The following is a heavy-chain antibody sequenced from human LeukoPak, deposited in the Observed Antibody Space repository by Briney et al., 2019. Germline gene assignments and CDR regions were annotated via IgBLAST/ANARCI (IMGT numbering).Heavy chain of an antibody. CDR1: GGSFSGYY. D-gene: IGHD2-2*01. J-gene: IGHJ6*03. Sequence: SETLSLTCAVYGGSFSGYYWSWIRQPPGKGLEWIGEINHSGSTNYNPSLKSRVTISVDTSKNQFSLKLSSVTAADPAVYYCARVFPPAYCSSTSCHGIIDVWDKGTTVTVSS. CDR2: INHSGST. V-gene: IGHV4-34*01. CDR3: ARVFPPAYCSSTSCHGIIDV.